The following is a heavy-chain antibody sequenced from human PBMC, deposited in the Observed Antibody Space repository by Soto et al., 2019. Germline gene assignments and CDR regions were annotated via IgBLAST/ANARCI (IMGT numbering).Heavy chain of an antibody. CDR2: ISDTIGAT. J-gene: IGHJ4*02. Sequence: EVKLLESGGGLVQPGGSLKLSCAASGFIFSAYAMSWVRQAPGKGLEWVSTISDTIGATDYADSVKGRFTISRDISRNTLYLEMNNLRAEDTAMYYCAKAQWLPGGDYFDSWGQGALVTVSS. CDR1: GFIFSAYA. V-gene: IGHV3-23*01. CDR3: AKAQWLPGGDYFDS. D-gene: IGHD6-19*01.